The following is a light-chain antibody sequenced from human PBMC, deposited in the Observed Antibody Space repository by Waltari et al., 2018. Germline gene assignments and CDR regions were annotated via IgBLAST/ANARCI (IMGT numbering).Light chain of an antibody. J-gene: IGKJ1*01. V-gene: IGKV1-5*03. CDR2: KAS. Sequence: DIKMTQSPSTLSASVGDRVTITCRASQGVGRWLAWYQQKAGKAPRCLISKASNLESGVPARFSGSGSGTEFTLTISSLQPDDFATYYCQHYNSYSSWTFGQGTKVEIK. CDR3: QHYNSYSSWT. CDR1: QGVGRW.